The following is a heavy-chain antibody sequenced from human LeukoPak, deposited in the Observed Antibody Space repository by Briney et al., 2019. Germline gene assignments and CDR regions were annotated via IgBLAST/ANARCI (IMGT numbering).Heavy chain of an antibody. CDR3: AKQLGYCSDGSCYFPY. CDR1: GFTFSGTA. J-gene: IGHJ4*02. V-gene: IGHV3-73*01. Sequence: GGSLRLSCAASGFTFSGTAMHWVRQASGKGLEWVGRIRSKANNYATTYGESVKGRFTISRDNSKSTLCLQMNSLRAEDTAVYYCAKQLGYCSDGSCYFPYWGQGTLVTVSS. CDR2: IRSKANNYAT. D-gene: IGHD2-15*01.